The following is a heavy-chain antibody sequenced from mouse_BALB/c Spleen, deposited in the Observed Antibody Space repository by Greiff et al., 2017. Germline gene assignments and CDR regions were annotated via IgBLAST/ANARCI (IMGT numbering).Heavy chain of an antibody. V-gene: IGHV14-3*02. CDR3: ARSAYYRYGDYFDY. J-gene: IGHJ2*01. Sequence: EVQLQQSGAELVKPGASVKLSCTASGFNIKDTYMHWVKQRPEQGLEWIGRIDPANGNTKYDPKFQGKATITADTSSNTAYLQLSSLTSEDTAVYYCARSAYYRYGDYFDYWGQGTTLTVSS. CDR1: GFNIKDTY. D-gene: IGHD2-14*01. CDR2: IDPANGNT.